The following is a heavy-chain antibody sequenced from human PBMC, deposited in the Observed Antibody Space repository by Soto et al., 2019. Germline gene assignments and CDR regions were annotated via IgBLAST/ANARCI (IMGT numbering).Heavy chain of an antibody. Sequence: EVQLVESGGGLVQPGGSLRLSCAASGITFSNYWMHWVRQAPGKGLVWVSRVNSDGSRTNYADSVKGRFTISRDNAKNTLYLHMNSLRAEDTAVYYCAVAVAGPTVIGYWGQGTMVTVSS. J-gene: IGHJ4*02. CDR2: VNSDGSRT. CDR3: AVAVAGPTVIGY. V-gene: IGHV3-74*01. D-gene: IGHD6-19*01. CDR1: GITFSNYW.